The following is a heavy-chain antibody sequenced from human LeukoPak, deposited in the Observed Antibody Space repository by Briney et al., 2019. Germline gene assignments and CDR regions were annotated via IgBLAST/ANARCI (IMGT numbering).Heavy chain of an antibody. D-gene: IGHD3-10*01. CDR2: IYYSGST. V-gene: IGHV4-59*11. J-gene: IGHJ4*02. CDR3: ARDINQIRGVMGY. Sequence: SETLSLTCTVSGGSISSHYWSWIRQPPGKGLEWIGYIYYSGSTNYNPSLKSRVTISVDTSKNQFSLKLSSVTAADTAVYYCARDINQIRGVMGYWGQGTLVTVSS. CDR1: GGSISSHY.